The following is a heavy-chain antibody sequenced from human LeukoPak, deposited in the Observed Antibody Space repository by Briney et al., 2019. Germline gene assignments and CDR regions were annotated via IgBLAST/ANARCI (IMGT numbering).Heavy chain of an antibody. J-gene: IGHJ6*02. D-gene: IGHD3-3*01. CDR2: IKQDGSEK. CDR1: GFTFSSYW. V-gene: IGHV3-7*05. CDR3: AGTGRYDSWRDYYYYYGMDV. Sequence: GGSLRLSCAASGFTFSSYWMSWVRQAPGKGLEWVANIKQDGSEKYYVDSVKGRFTISRDNAKNSLYLQMNSLRAEDTAVYYCAGTGRYDSWRDYYYYYGMDVWGQGTTVTVSS.